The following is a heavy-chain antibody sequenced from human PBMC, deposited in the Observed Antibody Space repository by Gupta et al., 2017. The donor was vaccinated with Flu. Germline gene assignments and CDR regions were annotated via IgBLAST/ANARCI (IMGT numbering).Heavy chain of an antibody. CDR1: GFTFSSYA. CDR2: ISGSGGST. V-gene: IGHV3-23*01. Sequence: EVQLLESGGGLVQPGGSLRLSCAASGFTFSSYAMSWVRQAPGTGLEWVSAISGSGGSTYYADSVKGRFTISRDNSKNTLYLQMNSLRAEDTAVYYCAKDLLTMIVVNPGVGFAFDIWGQGTMVTVSS. D-gene: IGHD3-22*01. J-gene: IGHJ3*02. CDR3: AKDLLTMIVVNPGVGFAFDI.